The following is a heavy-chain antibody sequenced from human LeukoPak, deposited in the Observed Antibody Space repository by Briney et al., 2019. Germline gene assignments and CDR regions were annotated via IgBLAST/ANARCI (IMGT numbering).Heavy chain of an antibody. CDR1: GYTFTSYG. CDR2: ISAYNGNT. D-gene: IGHD3-22*01. CDR3: ARVPMIVVVDYYYYYGMDV. J-gene: IGHJ6*02. Sequence: ASVKVSCKASGYTFTSYGISWVRQAPGQGLEWMGWISAYNGNTNYAQKLRGRVTMTTDTSTSTAYMELRSLRSDDTAVYYCARVPMIVVVDYYYYYGMDVWGQGTTVTVSS. V-gene: IGHV1-18*01.